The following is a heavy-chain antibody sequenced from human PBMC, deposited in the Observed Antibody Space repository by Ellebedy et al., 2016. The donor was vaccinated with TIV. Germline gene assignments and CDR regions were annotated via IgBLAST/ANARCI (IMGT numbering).Heavy chain of an antibody. Sequence: KVSCKGSGYSFTTYWISWVRQMPGKGLEWMGRIDPTDSQTNYSPSFQDHATISVDQSISTAYLQWSSLKASDSAMYYCARHSGRGYYGGEDDWGQGTLVTVYS. CDR1: GYSFTTYW. CDR2: IDPTDSQT. V-gene: IGHV5-10-1*01. D-gene: IGHD5-12*01. CDR3: ARHSGRGYYGGEDD. J-gene: IGHJ4*02.